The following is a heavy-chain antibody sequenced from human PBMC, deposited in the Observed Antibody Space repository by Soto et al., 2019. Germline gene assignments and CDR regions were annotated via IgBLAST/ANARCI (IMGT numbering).Heavy chain of an antibody. Sequence: PGESLKISCKGSGYSFAGYWITWVRQKPGKGLEWMGRIDPSDSQTYYSPSFRGHVTISATKSITTVFLQWSSLRASDTAMYYCARQIYDSDTGPNFQFYFDSWGQGTPVTVSS. J-gene: IGHJ4*02. D-gene: IGHD5-18*01. CDR1: GYSFAGYW. V-gene: IGHV5-10-1*01. CDR2: IDPSDSQT. CDR3: ARQIYDSDTGPNFQFYFDS.